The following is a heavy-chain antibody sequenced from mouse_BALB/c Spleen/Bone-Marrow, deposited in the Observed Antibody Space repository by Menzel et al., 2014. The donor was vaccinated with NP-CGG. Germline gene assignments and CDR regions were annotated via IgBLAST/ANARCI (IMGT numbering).Heavy chain of an antibody. D-gene: IGHD2-4*01. CDR2: INPSTGYT. CDR3: ARSYDCDGGCYAMDF. Sequence: QVQLQQSGADLAKPGASVKMSCKASGYNFISYWMHWVKQRPGQGLEWIGYINPSTGYTEYNQKFKDKATLTADKSSSKAYMQLSSLTSEDSAVYYCARSYDCDGGCYAMDFWGHGTPATISS. V-gene: IGHV1-7*01. CDR1: GYNFISYW. J-gene: IGHJ4*01.